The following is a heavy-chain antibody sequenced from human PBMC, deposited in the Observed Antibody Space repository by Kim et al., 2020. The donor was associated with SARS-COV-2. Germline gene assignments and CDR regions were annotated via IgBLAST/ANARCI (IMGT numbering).Heavy chain of an antibody. CDR2: ISYDGSNK. Sequence: GGSLRLSCAASGFTFSSYAMHWVRQAPGKGLEWVAVISYDGSNKYYADSVKGRFTISRDNSKNTLYLQMNSLRAEDTAVYYCARAFGELFLGLTTHFDYWGQGTLVTVSS. J-gene: IGHJ4*02. CDR1: GFTFSSYA. D-gene: IGHD3-10*01. V-gene: IGHV3-30-3*01. CDR3: ARAFGELFLGLTTHFDY.